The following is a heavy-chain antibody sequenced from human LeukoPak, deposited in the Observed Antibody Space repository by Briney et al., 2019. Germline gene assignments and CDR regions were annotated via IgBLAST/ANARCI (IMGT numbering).Heavy chain of an antibody. D-gene: IGHD5-24*01. CDR3: ARSFYNTGGWFDP. Sequence: ASVKVSCKASGGTFSSYAISWVRQAPGQGLEWMGGIIPIFGTANYAQKFQGRVTITADKSTSTAYMELSSLRSEDTAMYYCARSFYNTGGWFDPWGQGTLVTVSS. CDR1: GGTFSSYA. CDR2: IIPIFGTA. J-gene: IGHJ5*02. V-gene: IGHV1-69*06.